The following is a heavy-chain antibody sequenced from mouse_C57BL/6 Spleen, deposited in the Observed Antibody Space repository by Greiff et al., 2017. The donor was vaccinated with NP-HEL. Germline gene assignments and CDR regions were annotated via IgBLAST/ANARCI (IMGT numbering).Heavy chain of an antibody. Sequence: VKLMESGAELVKPGASVKISCKASGYAFSSYWMNWVKQRPGKGLEWIGQIYPGDGDTNYNGKFKGKATLTADKSSSTAYMQLSSLTSEDSAVYFCARSPSLGAMDYWGQGTSVTVSS. CDR2: IYPGDGDT. CDR3: ARSPSLGAMDY. CDR1: GYAFSSYW. J-gene: IGHJ4*01. V-gene: IGHV1-80*01.